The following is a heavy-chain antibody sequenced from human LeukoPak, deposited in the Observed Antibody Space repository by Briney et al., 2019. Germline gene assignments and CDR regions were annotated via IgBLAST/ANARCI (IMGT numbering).Heavy chain of an antibody. CDR3: ARFVAGATSWFDP. D-gene: IGHD1-26*01. CDR2: IYYSGST. Sequence: PSETLSLTCTVSGGSISSHYWSWIRQPPGKGLEWIGYIYYSGSTNYNPSLKSRVTISVDTSKNQFSLKLSSVTAADTAVYYCARFVAGATSWFDPWGQGTLVTVSS. CDR1: GGSISSHY. V-gene: IGHV4-59*11. J-gene: IGHJ5*02.